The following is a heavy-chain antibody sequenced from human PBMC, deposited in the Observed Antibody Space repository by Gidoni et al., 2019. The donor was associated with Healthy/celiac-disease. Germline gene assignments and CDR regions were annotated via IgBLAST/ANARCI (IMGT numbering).Heavy chain of an antibody. CDR1: GGSFSGYY. CDR3: ARDGSSSWFFDY. D-gene: IGHD6-13*01. CDR2: INHSGST. Sequence: QVQLQQWGAGLLKPSETLSLTCAVHGGSFSGYYWIWIRPPPGKGLVWIGEINHSGSTNYNPSLKSRVTISVDTSKNQFSLKLSSVTAADTAVYYCARDGSSSWFFDYWGQGTLVTVSS. V-gene: IGHV4-34*01. J-gene: IGHJ4*02.